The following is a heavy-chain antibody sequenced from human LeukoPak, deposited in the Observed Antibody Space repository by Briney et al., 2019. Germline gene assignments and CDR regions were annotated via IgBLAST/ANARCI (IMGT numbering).Heavy chain of an antibody. V-gene: IGHV3-30*04. Sequence: GGPLRLSCAASGFTFNNYAMHGVRPAPAKGLDWVAVISFDGSNKYYADSVRGRFTVSRDNSKNMLYLQMNGLRTEDAALYDCAREYCGRECYSGVDYWGQGTLVTVSS. D-gene: IGHD2-21*01. CDR2: ISFDGSNK. CDR3: AREYCGRECYSGVDY. J-gene: IGHJ4*02. CDR1: GFTFNNYA.